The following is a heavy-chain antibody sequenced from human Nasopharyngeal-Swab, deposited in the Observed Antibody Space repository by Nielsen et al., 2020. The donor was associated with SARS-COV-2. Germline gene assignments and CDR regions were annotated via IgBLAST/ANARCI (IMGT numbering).Heavy chain of an antibody. J-gene: IGHJ3*02. Sequence: GGSLRLSCAASGFTFSSHSMNWVRQAPGKGLEWVSSISSSSTYIYYADSVKGRFTISRDNAKNSLYLQMNSLRVEDTAVYYCARVLLRALGKFGEGYAFDIRGQGTMVTVSS. CDR2: ISSSSTYI. CDR3: ARVLLRALGKFGEGYAFDI. CDR1: GFTFSSHS. D-gene: IGHD3-10*01. V-gene: IGHV3-21*01.